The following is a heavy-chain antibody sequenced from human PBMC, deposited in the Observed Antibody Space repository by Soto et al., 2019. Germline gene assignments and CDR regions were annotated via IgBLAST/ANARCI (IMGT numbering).Heavy chain of an antibody. V-gene: IGHV4-59*08. CDR2: IYYSGST. Sequence: SETLSLTCTVSGGSISSYYWSWIRQPPGKGLEWIGYIYYSGSTNYNPSLKSRVTISVDTSKNQFSLKLSSVTAADTAVYYCAGSVTTGEPYYYYGMDVWGQGTTVTVSS. CDR1: GGSISSYY. D-gene: IGHD4-17*01. CDR3: AGSVTTGEPYYYYGMDV. J-gene: IGHJ6*02.